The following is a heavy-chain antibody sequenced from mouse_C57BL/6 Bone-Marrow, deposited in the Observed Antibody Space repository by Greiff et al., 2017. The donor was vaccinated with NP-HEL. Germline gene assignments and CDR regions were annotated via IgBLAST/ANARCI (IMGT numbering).Heavy chain of an antibody. CDR3: ARDWGRTAQTPWFAY. D-gene: IGHD3-2*02. CDR2: ISDGGSYT. CDR1: GFTFSSYA. J-gene: IGHJ3*01. Sequence: DVMLVESGGGLVKPGGSLKLSCAASGFTFSSYAMSWVRQTPEKRLEWVATISDGGSYTYYPDNVKGRFTISRDNAKNNLYLQMSHLKSEDTAMYYCARDWGRTAQTPWFAYWGQGTLVTVSA. V-gene: IGHV5-4*01.